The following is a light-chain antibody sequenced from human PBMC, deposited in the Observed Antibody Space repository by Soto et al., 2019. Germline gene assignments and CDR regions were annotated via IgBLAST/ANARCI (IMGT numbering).Light chain of an antibody. Sequence: EIVLTQSPATLSLSPGERATLSCRASQSVSSYLAWYQQKPGQAPRLLIYDASNRADGIPARFSGSGSGTAFTLPISSLEPEDFAVYYCQQRSNWPMYTFGQGTKLEIK. V-gene: IGKV3-11*01. CDR1: QSVSSY. CDR2: DAS. J-gene: IGKJ2*01. CDR3: QQRSNWPMYT.